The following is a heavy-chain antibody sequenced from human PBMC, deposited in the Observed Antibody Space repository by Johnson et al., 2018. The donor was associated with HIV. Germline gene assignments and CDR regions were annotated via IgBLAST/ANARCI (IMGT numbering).Heavy chain of an antibody. J-gene: IGHJ3*02. CDR3: AKDLGESENEEWAEDYYDFGRDYPGQDSRGVVGAFDI. D-gene: IGHD3-3*01. CDR1: GFTFSSYA. CDR2: ISYDGSDK. Sequence: QVQLVESGGDLVQPGGSLRLSCTASGFTFSSYAMSWVRQAPGKGLEWVAVISYDGSDKYYPDSVKGRFTISRDNYKNTLYLQMNSLRTEDTALYYCAKDLGESENEEWAEDYYDFGRDYPGQDSRGVVGAFDIWGQGTMVTVSS. V-gene: IGHV3-30*18.